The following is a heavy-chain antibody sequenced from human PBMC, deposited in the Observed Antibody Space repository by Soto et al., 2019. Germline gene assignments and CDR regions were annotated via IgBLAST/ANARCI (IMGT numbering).Heavy chain of an antibody. CDR1: GGSISSYY. CDR3: ATSNPYCSGGSCYTLDY. V-gene: IGHV4-59*01. CDR2: IYYSGST. Sequence: PSETLSLTCTVSGGSISSYYWSWIRQPPGKGLEWIGYIYYSGSTNYNPSLKSRVTISVDTSKNQFSLKLGSVTAADTAVCYCATSNPYCSGGSCYTLDYWGQGTLVTVSS. J-gene: IGHJ4*02. D-gene: IGHD2-15*01.